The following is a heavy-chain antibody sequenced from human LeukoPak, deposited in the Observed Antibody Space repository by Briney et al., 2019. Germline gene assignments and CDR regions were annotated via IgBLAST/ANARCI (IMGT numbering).Heavy chain of an antibody. CDR3: AKDRDVAMVRGVDFNY. CDR1: GFTFSNYG. CDR2: ISYDGSNK. V-gene: IGHV3-30*18. J-gene: IGHJ4*02. D-gene: IGHD3-10*01. Sequence: GGSLRLSCAASGFTFSNYGIHWVRQAPGKGLEWVAVISYDGSNKYYADSVKGRFTISRDNSKNTLYLQMNSLRAEDTAVYYCAKDRDVAMVRGVDFNYWGQGTLVTVSS.